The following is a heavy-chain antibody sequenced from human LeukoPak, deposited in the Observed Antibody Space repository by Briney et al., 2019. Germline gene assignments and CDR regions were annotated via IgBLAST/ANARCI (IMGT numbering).Heavy chain of an antibody. Sequence: SETLSLTCTVSGGSISSYYWSWIRQPPGKGLEWIGHIFYSGSTNYNPSLKSRVTISLDASKSQFSLKLSSVTAADTAVYYCARGVCTSSSCYAGDYGMDVWGQGTTVTVSS. V-gene: IGHV4-59*08. CDR1: GGSISSYY. CDR3: ARGVCTSSSCYAGDYGMDV. D-gene: IGHD2-2*01. J-gene: IGHJ6*02. CDR2: IFYSGST.